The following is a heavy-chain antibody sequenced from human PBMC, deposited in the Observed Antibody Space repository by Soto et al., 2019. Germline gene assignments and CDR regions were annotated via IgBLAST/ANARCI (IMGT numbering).Heavy chain of an antibody. CDR1: GYTFTSNY. CDR3: ARGSGVTTLNYYYYGMDV. J-gene: IGHJ6*02. D-gene: IGHD4-17*01. V-gene: IGHV1-46*01. Sequence: ASVKVSCKASGYTFTSNYRHWVRQDPGQGLEWMGIINPSGGSTSYAQKFQGRVTMTRDTSTSTVYMELSSLRSEDTAVYYCARGSGVTTLNYYYYGMDVWGQGTTVTVSS. CDR2: INPSGGST.